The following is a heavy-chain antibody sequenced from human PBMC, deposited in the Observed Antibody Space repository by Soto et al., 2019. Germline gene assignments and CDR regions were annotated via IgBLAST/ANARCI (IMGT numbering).Heavy chain of an antibody. Sequence: PSETLSLTCAVYVGSFSGYYWSWIRQPPGKGLEWIGEINHSGSTNYNPSLKSRVTISVDTSKNQFSLKLSSVTAADTAVYYCARVGMTTVTTGMDVWGQGTTVTVSS. CDR3: ARVGMTTVTTGMDV. V-gene: IGHV4-34*01. J-gene: IGHJ6*02. CDR1: VGSFSGYY. D-gene: IGHD4-17*01. CDR2: INHSGST.